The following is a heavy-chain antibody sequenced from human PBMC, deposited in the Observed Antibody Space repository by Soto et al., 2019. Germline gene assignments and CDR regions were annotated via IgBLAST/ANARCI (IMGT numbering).Heavy chain of an antibody. J-gene: IGHJ4*02. Sequence: QVQLQESGPGLVKPSQTLSLTCTVSGGSISSGGYYWSWIRQHPGKGLEWIGYIYYSGSTYYNPSIKNRVTISVDTSKNQSSLELSSVPAADTAVYYCARDMCGDCVSFDYWGQGTLVTVSS. CDR1: GGSISSGGYY. CDR2: IYYSGST. V-gene: IGHV4-31*03. D-gene: IGHD2-21*02. CDR3: ARDMCGDCVSFDY.